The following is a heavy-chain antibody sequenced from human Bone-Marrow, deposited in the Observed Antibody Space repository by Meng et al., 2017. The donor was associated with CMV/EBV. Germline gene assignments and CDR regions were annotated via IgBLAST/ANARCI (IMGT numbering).Heavy chain of an antibody. V-gene: IGHV1-2*02. CDR1: GYTFTGYY. CDR2: INPNSGGT. D-gene: IGHD4-23*01. CDR3: ARDAWYGGNDST. Sequence: ASVKVSCKASGYTFTGYYMHWVRQAPGQGLEWMGWINPNSGGTNYAQKFQGRVTMTRDTSISTAYMELSRLRSDDTAVYYCARDAWYGGNDSTWGQGTLVTGSS. J-gene: IGHJ5*02.